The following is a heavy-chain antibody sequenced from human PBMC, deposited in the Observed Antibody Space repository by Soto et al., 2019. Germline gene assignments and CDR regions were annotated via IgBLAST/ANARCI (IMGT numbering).Heavy chain of an antibody. CDR3: ARENWNYGQAYFDY. D-gene: IGHD1-7*01. CDR2: IYQSGTT. J-gene: IGHJ4*02. CDR1: GGSISSGGYS. V-gene: IGHV4-30-2*01. Sequence: TLSLTCAVSGGSISSGGYSWSWIRQPPGKGLEWIGYIYQSGTTYYTPSLKSRVTISIDRSKNQFSLNLSSVTAADTAVYYCARENWNYGQAYFDYWGQGTLVTVSS.